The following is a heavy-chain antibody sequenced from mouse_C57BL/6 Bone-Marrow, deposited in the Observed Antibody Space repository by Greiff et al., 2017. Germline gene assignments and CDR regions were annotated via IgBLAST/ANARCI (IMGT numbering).Heavy chain of an antibody. V-gene: IGHV1-64*01. Sequence: QVQLQQPGAELVKPGASVKLSCKASGYTFTSYWMHWVKQRPGQGLEWIGMIHPNSGGTNYNEKFKSKATLTVDKSSSTAYMQLSSLTSEDSAVYYCANSSYDWYFDVWGTGTTVTVSS. J-gene: IGHJ1*03. CDR1: GYTFTSYW. CDR2: IHPNSGGT. D-gene: IGHD1-1*01. CDR3: ANSSYDWYFDV.